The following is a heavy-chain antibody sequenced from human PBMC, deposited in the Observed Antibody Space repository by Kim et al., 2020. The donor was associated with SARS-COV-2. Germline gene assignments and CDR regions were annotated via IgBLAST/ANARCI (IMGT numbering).Heavy chain of an antibody. CDR3: ASARGYCSGGSCFGPSPFDVLDM. D-gene: IGHD2-15*01. V-gene: IGHV3-30*04. Sequence: GGSLRLSCAASGFTFVTYAMFWVRQAPGKGLEWVAVISYDGSNKNYADSVKGRVTISRGNSKNILYLQMNSLRAEDTAVYYCASARGYCSGGSCFGPSPFDVLDMWGQGTMVTVSS. CDR2: ISYDGSNK. J-gene: IGHJ3*02. CDR1: GFTFVTYA.